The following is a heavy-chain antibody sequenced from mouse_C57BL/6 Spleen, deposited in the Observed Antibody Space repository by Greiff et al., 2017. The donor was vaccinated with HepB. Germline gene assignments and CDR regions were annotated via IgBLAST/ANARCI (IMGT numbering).Heavy chain of an antibody. CDR2: INPSSGYT. V-gene: IGHV1-4*01. CDR1: GYTFTSYT. CDR3: ARYYDYDRRTFYYAMDY. Sequence: QVQLQQSGAELARPGASVKMSCKASGYTFTSYTMHWVKQRPGQGLEWIGYINPSSGYTKYNQKFKDKATLTADKSPSTAYMQLSSLTSEDSAVYYCARYYDYDRRTFYYAMDYWGQGTSVTVSS. D-gene: IGHD2-4*01. J-gene: IGHJ4*01.